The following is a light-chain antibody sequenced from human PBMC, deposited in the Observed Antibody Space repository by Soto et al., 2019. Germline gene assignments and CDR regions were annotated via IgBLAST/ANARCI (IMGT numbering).Light chain of an antibody. V-gene: IGKV1-16*01. J-gene: IGKJ1*01. CDR1: QGISNN. Sequence: DIQMTQSPSSLSASVGDRVTITCQASQGISNNLTWYQQKPGKAPKLLIYAASTLHSGVPSRFSGSGSGTEFTLTISRLQPDDFATYYCQQYNSYSGAFGQGTKVDI. CDR3: QQYNSYSGA. CDR2: AAS.